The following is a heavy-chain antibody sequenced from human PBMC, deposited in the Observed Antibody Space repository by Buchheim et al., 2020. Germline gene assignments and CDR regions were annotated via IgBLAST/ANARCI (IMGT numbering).Heavy chain of an antibody. CDR1: GFTFSSYS. D-gene: IGHD6-13*01. V-gene: IGHV3-21*01. CDR2: ISSSSSYI. J-gene: IGHJ6*02. Sequence: EVQLVESGGGLVKPGGSLRLSCAASGFTFSSYSMNWVRQAPGKGLEWVSSISSSSSYIYYADSVKGRFTIARANAKNSSHLQMNSLRAEDTAVYYCARDRGLQAAARGGMDVWGQGTT. CDR3: ARDRGLQAAARGGMDV.